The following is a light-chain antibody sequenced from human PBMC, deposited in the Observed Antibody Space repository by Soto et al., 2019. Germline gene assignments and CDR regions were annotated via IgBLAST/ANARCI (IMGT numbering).Light chain of an antibody. CDR1: QSVGSN. J-gene: IGKJ1*01. CDR3: QQYDNWPET. Sequence: EIVMTQSPATLSVSPGESPTLSCRASQSVGSNLAWYQQKPGQGPRLLIYGASTRATGIPARFSGSGSGTEFTLTISSLQSEDFAVYYCQQYDNWPETFGQGTKVEIK. V-gene: IGKV3-15*01. CDR2: GAS.